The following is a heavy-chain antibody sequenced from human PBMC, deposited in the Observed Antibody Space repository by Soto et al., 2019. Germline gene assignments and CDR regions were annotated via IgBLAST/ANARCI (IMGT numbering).Heavy chain of an antibody. V-gene: IGHV1-3*01. Sequence: QVQLMQSGAEVKKPGASVKVSCKASRYTFTSYAMHWVRQAPGQRLEWMGWINAGNVNTKYSQKFQGRVTITRDTSASTADMELSSLRSEDTAVYYCARAPYSSGWYNYWGQGTLVTVSS. D-gene: IGHD6-19*01. CDR1: RYTFTSYA. CDR2: INAGNVNT. CDR3: ARAPYSSGWYNY. J-gene: IGHJ4*02.